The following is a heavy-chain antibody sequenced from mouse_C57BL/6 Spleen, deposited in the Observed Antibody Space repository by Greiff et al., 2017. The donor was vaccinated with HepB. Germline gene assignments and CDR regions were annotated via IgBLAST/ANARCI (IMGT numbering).Heavy chain of an antibody. J-gene: IGHJ4*01. D-gene: IGHD2-1*01. CDR1: GYTFPDYN. CDR3: ARTPLYGNYDAYAMDY. CDR2: INPNNGGT. V-gene: IGHV1-22*01. Sequence: EVQLQQSGPELVKPGASVKMSCKASGYTFPDYNMHWVKQSHGKSLEWIGYINPNNGGTSYNQKFKGKATLTVNKSSSTAYMELRSLTSEDSAVYYCARTPLYGNYDAYAMDYWGQGTSVTVSS.